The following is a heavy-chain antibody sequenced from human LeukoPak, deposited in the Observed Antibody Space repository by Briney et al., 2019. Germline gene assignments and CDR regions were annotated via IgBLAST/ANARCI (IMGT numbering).Heavy chain of an antibody. V-gene: IGHV3-53*01. J-gene: IGHJ6*03. Sequence: PGGSLRLSCAASGFTVSSNYMSWVRQAPGKGLEWVSVIYSGGSTYYADSVKGRFTISRDNSKNTLYLQMNSLRAEDTAVYYCARRYYYGSGRGHYMDVWGKGTTVTVSS. CDR3: ARRYYYGSGRGHYMDV. CDR2: IYSGGST. D-gene: IGHD3-10*01. CDR1: GFTVSSNY.